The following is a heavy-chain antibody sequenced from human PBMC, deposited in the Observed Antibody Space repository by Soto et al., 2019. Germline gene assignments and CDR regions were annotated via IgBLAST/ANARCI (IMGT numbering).Heavy chain of an antibody. Sequence: ASVKVSCKASGYTFTGYYMHWVRQAPGQGLEWVGWINPNSGGTNYAQKFQGWVTMTRDTSISTAYMELSRLRSDDTAVYYCARGSNYNWFDPWGQGTLVAVSS. J-gene: IGHJ5*02. CDR3: ARGSNYNWFDP. D-gene: IGHD4-4*01. CDR2: INPNSGGT. V-gene: IGHV1-2*04. CDR1: GYTFTGYY.